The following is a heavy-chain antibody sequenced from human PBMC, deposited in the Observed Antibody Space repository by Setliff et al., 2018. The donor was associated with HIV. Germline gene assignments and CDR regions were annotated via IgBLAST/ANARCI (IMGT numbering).Heavy chain of an antibody. CDR3: AKPRRYNTYYFDH. J-gene: IGHJ4*02. D-gene: IGHD3-3*01. V-gene: IGHV3-53*01. CDR1: GLTDTYNY. Sequence: GSLRLSCAASGLTDTYNYMSWVRQAPGKGLEWVSVIYAGGSTYYADSVKGRFTISRDNSKNMLYLQMDSLRAEDTAVYYCAKPRRYNTYYFDHWGQGTLVTVSS. CDR2: IYAGGST.